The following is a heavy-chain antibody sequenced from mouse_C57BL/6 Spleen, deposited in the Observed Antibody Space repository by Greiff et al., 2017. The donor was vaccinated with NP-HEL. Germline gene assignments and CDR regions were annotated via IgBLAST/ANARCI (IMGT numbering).Heavy chain of an antibody. D-gene: IGHD4-1*01. CDR3: ARAANWDEWFAY. CDR2: IHPNSGST. J-gene: IGHJ3*01. V-gene: IGHV1-64*01. Sequence: VQLQQPGAELVKPGASVKLSCKASGYTFTSYWMPWVKQRPGQGLEWIGMIHPNSGSTNYNEKFKSKATLTVDKSSSTAYMQLSSLTSEDSAVYYCARAANWDEWFAYWGQGTLVTVSA. CDR1: GYTFTSYW.